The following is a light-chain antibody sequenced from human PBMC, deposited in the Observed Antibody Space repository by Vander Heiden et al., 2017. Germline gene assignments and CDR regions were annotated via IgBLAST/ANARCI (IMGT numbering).Light chain of an antibody. V-gene: IGLV1-40*01. CDR1: NSNIGAGYD. Sequence: QSVLTQPPSVSAAPGQRVTISCTGSNSNIGAGYDTHWYQQLPGTAPKLLISGDTYRPSGVPDRFTGSKSGTSATLAITGLQAEDEADYYCQSYDSSLSGWLFGGGTKLTVL. J-gene: IGLJ3*02. CDR2: GDT. CDR3: QSYDSSLSGWL.